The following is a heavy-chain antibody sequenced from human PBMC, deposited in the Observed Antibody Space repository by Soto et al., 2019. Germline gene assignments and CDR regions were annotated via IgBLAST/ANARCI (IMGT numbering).Heavy chain of an antibody. CDR3: AIFTRHFDY. J-gene: IGHJ4*02. CDR1: VSISSYY. D-gene: IGHD3-10*01. Sequence: VSISSYYWSWIRQPPGKGLEWIGYIYYSGGTNYNPSLKSRVTISVDTSKNQFSLQLSSVTAADTAVYYCAIFTRHFDYWGQGTLVTVSS. V-gene: IGHV4-59*01. CDR2: IYYSGGT.